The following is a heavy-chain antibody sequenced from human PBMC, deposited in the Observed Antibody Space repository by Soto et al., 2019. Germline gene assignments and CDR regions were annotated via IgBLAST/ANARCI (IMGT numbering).Heavy chain of an antibody. D-gene: IGHD1-26*01. CDR3: ARVVGALGHWFDP. V-gene: IGHV1-18*04. CDR2: ISAYNGNT. J-gene: IGHJ5*02. Sequence: ASVKVSSKASGYTFTSYYIQWVLQAPGQVLEWMGRISAYNGNTNYAQKLQGRVTMTTDTSTSTAYMELRSLRSDDTAVYYCARVVGALGHWFDPWGQGTLVTVSS. CDR1: GYTFTSYY.